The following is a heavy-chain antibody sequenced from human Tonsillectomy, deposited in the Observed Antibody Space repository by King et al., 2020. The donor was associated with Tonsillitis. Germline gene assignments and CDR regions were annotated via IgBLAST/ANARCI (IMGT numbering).Heavy chain of an antibody. CDR3: ARGYDFWSPQVSGYYMDV. D-gene: IGHD3-3*01. Sequence: VQLVESGGGLVQPGGSLRLSCAASGFTFSSYWMSWVRQAPGKGLEWVANIKQDGSEKYYVDSVKGRFTISRDNAKNSLYLQMNSLRAEDTAVYYCARGYDFWSPQVSGYYMDVWGKGTTVTVSS. CDR1: GFTFSSYW. J-gene: IGHJ6*03. V-gene: IGHV3-7*03. CDR2: IKQDGSEK.